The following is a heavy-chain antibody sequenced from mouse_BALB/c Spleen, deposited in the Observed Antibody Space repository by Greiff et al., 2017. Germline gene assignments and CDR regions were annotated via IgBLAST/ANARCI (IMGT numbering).Heavy chain of an antibody. CDR1: GFNIKDTY. Sequence: EVKLQESGAELVKPGASVKLSCTASGFNIKDTYMHWVKQRPEQGLEWIGRIDPANGNTKYDPKFQGKATITADTSSNTAYLQLSSLTSEDTAVYYCAHDGLYFDVWGAGTTVTVSS. D-gene: IGHD2-3*01. CDR2: IDPANGNT. J-gene: IGHJ1*01. CDR3: AHDGLYFDV. V-gene: IGHV14-3*02.